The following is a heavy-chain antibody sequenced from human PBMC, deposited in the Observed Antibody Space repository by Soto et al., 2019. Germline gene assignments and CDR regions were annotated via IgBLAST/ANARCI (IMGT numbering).Heavy chain of an antibody. CDR1: GFTFSSYE. CDR3: ARELYQLPFDY. CDR2: ISSSGSTI. V-gene: IGHV3-48*03. Sequence: GGSLRLSCAASGFTFSSYEMNWVRQAPGKGLEWVSYISSSGSTIYYADSVKGRFTISRDNAKNSLYLQMNSLRAEDTAVYYCARELYQLPFDYWGQGTLVTVSS. D-gene: IGHD2-2*01. J-gene: IGHJ4*02.